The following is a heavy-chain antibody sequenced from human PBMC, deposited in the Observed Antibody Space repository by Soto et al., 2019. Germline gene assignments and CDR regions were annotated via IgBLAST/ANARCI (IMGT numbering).Heavy chain of an antibody. V-gene: IGHV1-18*01. CDR3: ARGRTRALDY. CDR2: ISTYNGNP. D-gene: IGHD1-7*01. J-gene: IGHJ4*02. CDR1: GYIFTSQG. Sequence: QLQLVQSGAEVKKPGASVKVSCKASGYIFTSQGISWVRQAPGQGLEWMGWISTYNGNPNYAQKLQGRVTMTTHTSTTTAFLELRSLTSDDTAVYYCARGRTRALDYWGQGTPVIVSS.